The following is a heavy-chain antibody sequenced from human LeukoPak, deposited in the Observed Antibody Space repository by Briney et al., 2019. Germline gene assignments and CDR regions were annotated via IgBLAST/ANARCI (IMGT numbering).Heavy chain of an antibody. CDR2: INHSGST. CDR1: GGSFSGYY. D-gene: IGHD1-26*01. V-gene: IGHV4-34*01. Sequence: SETLSLTCAVYGGSFSGYYWSWIRQPPGMGLEWIGEINHSGSTNYNPSLKSRVTISVDTSKNQFSLKLSSVTAADTAVYYCARGATTRHDFDYWGQGTLVTVSS. J-gene: IGHJ4*02. CDR3: ARGATTRHDFDY.